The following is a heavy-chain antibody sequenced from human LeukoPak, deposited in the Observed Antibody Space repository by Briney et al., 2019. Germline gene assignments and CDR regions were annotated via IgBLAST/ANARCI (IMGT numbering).Heavy chain of an antibody. Sequence: GGSLRLSCAPSGFSVSDYWMTWVRQAPGKGLEWVANIKQDGSEKTYVDSVKGRFTISRDNAKNSLYLQMDSLGVEDTAMYYCVRDGGTDWYDPWGQGTLVTVFS. CDR1: GFSVSDYW. CDR2: IKQDGSEK. J-gene: IGHJ5*02. CDR3: VRDGGTDWYDP. V-gene: IGHV3-7*01. D-gene: IGHD3-16*01.